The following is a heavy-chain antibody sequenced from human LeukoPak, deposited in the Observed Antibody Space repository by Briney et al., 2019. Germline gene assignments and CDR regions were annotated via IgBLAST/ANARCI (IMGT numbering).Heavy chain of an antibody. V-gene: IGHV3-30*18. CDR2: ISYDGSNK. D-gene: IGHD6-13*01. CDR1: GFTFSSYG. CDR3: TKSEGGWQQLD. Sequence: HPGGSLRLSCAASGFTFSSYGMHWVRQAPGKGLEWVAVISYDGSNKYYADSVKGRFTISRDNSKNTLYLQMNSLRAEDTAVYYCTKSEGGWQQLDWGQGTLVTVSS. J-gene: IGHJ4*02.